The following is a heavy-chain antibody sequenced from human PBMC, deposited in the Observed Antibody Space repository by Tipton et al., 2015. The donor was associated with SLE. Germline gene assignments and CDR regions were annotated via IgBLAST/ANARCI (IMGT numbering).Heavy chain of an antibody. CDR2: ISGSGGST. V-gene: IGHV3-23*01. D-gene: IGHD4-17*01. J-gene: IGHJ4*02. Sequence: SLRLSCAVSGFTFSSYAMSWVRQAPGKGLEWVSAISGSGGSTYYADSVKGRFTISRDNSKNTLYLQMNSLRAEDTAVYYCAKRNSHSVTTGYYFDYWGQGTLVTVSS. CDR3: AKRNSHSVTTGYYFDY. CDR1: GFTFSSYA.